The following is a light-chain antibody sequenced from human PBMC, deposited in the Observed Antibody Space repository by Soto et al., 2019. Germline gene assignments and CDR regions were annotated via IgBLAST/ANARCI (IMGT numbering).Light chain of an antibody. CDR2: ASS. Sequence: FQRTQSPSSLSASVLYIVTITFRAIQGIVKYLARYQQKAGKVPNLLIYASSTLQSGVPSRFSGSGSGTDFTLTISSLQPEDFAVYYCQQYGRSGTFGQGTRWIS. CDR1: QGIVKY. J-gene: IGKJ1*01. CDR3: QQYGRSGT. V-gene: IGKV1-27*01.